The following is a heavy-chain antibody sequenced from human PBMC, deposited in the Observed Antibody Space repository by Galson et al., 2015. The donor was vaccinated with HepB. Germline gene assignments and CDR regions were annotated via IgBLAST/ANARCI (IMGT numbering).Heavy chain of an antibody. CDR2: ISSSSSYI. Sequence: SLRLSCAASGFTFSSYSMNWVRQAPGKGLEWVSSISSSSSYIYYADSVKGRFTISRDNAKNSLYLQTNSLRAEDTAVYYCAREGEYSPSDYWGQGTLVTVSS. CDR3: AREGEYSPSDY. D-gene: IGHD5-12*01. V-gene: IGHV3-21*01. CDR1: GFTFSSYS. J-gene: IGHJ4*02.